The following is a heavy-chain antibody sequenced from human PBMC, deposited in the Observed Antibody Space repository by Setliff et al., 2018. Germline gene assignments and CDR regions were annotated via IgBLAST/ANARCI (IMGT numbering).Heavy chain of an antibody. J-gene: IGHJ4*02. Sequence: ASVKVSCKTSGYTFTNYGINWVRQAPGQGLEWMGWTSAYAQKFQGRVTMTTDTPTSTAYMELRSLRSDDTAVYFCARGPPDFVVVPAAAKFDYWGQGTQVTAPQ. D-gene: IGHD2-2*01. CDR3: ARGPPDFVVVPAAAKFDY. CDR2: TSA. CDR1: GYTFTNYG. V-gene: IGHV1-18*01.